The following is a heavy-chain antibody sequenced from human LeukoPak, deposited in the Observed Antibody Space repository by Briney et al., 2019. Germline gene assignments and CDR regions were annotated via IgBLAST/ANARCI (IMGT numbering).Heavy chain of an antibody. J-gene: IGHJ4*02. CDR3: ARDGTAHFDY. V-gene: IGHV1-46*01. CDR1: GYTFTSYY. D-gene: IGHD6-13*01. Sequence: ASVKVSCKASGYTFTSYYMHWVRQAPGQGLEWMGIINPSGGSTSYAQKFQGRVTMTRDTSTGTDYMELSSLRSEDTAVYYCARDGTAHFDYWGQGTLVTVSS. CDR2: INPSGGST.